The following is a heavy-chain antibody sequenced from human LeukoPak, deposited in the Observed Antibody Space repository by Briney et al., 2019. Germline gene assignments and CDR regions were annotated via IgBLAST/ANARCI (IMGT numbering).Heavy chain of an antibody. D-gene: IGHD5-18*01. Sequence: PGRSLRLSCAASGFTFSSYGMHWVRQAPGKGLEWVAVISYDGSNKYYADSVKGRFTIFRDNSKNTLYLQMNSLRAEDTATYYCAKRGPTSMSFDAFDIWGPGTTVTVSS. CDR3: AKRGPTSMSFDAFDI. CDR2: ISYDGSNK. J-gene: IGHJ3*02. CDR1: GFTFSSYG. V-gene: IGHV3-30*18.